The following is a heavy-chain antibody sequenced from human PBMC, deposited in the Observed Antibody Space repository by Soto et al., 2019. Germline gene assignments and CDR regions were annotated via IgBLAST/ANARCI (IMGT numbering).Heavy chain of an antibody. CDR1: GGSISSGDYY. D-gene: IGHD3-3*01. CDR3: ARDRDYDFWSGYQDNWFDP. Sequence: SETLSLTCTVSGGSISSGDYYWSWIRQPPGKGLEWIGYIYYSGSTYYNPSLKSRVTISVDTSKNQFSLKLSSVTAADTAVYYCARDRDYDFWSGYQDNWFDPWGQGTRGTVS. CDR2: IYYSGST. J-gene: IGHJ5*02. V-gene: IGHV4-30-4*01.